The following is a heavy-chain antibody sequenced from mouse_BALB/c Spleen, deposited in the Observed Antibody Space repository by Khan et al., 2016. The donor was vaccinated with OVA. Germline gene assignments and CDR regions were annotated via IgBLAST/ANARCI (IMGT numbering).Heavy chain of an antibody. CDR1: GFTFSSFG. Sequence: EGEMVEYGGDLVKPGGSLKLSCAASGFTFSSFGMSWIRQTPDKRLEWVATISSGGSYTYYPDSVKGRFTISRDNAKNTLYLQMSSLKSEDTAMYYCARQYSNSFFEYWGQGTTLTVSS. CDR2: ISSGGSYT. D-gene: IGHD2-5*01. V-gene: IGHV5-6*01. J-gene: IGHJ2*01. CDR3: ARQYSNSFFEY.